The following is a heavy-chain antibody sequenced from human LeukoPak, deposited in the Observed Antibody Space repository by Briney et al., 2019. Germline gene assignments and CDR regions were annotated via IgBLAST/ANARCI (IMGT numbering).Heavy chain of an antibody. Sequence: GGSLSLSCVASGSIFSSYGMHWVRQAPGKGLEWVAFTRSDGSDKYYTASVKGRFTISRDNSKNTLYLQMNSLRAEDTAVYYCGKHDSASDYWGQGTLVTVSS. CDR3: GKHDSASDY. V-gene: IGHV3-30*02. D-gene: IGHD1-26*01. J-gene: IGHJ4*02. CDR2: TRSDGSDK. CDR1: GSIFSSYG.